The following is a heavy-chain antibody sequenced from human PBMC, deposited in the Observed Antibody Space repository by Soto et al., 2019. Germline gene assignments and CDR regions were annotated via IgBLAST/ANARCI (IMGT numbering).Heavy chain of an antibody. D-gene: IGHD4-4*01. CDR2: ISGSGGST. CDR3: ARGTTVTTRGAYYYYYMDV. V-gene: IGHV3-23*01. J-gene: IGHJ6*03. CDR1: GFTFSSYA. Sequence: GGSLRLSCAASGFTFSSYAMSWVRQAPGKGLEWVSAISGSGGSTYYADSVKGRFTISRDNSKNTLYLQMNSLRAEDTAVYYCARGTTVTTRGAYYYYYMDVWGKGTTVTVSS.